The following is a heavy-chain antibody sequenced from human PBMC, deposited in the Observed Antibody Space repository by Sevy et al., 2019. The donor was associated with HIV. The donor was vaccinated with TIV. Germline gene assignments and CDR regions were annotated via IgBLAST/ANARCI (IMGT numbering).Heavy chain of an antibody. Sequence: GGSLRLSCAASGFTFSSYWMSWVRQAPGKGLEWVANIKQDGSEKYYVDSVKGRFTISRDNAKNSLYLQMNSLRAEDTAVYYCAGDWGQYSSSLNYYYYGMDVWGQGTTVTVSS. CDR1: GFTFSSYW. D-gene: IGHD6-6*01. V-gene: IGHV3-7*01. CDR3: AGDWGQYSSSLNYYYYGMDV. J-gene: IGHJ6*02. CDR2: IKQDGSEK.